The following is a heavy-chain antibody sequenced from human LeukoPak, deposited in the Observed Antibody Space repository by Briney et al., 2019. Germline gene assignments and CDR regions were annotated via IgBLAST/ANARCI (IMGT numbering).Heavy chain of an antibody. Sequence: ASVKVSCKASGYTFTGYYMHWVRQAPGQGRAWMGWINPNSGGTNYAQKFQARVTMTRDTSISPAYMELSRMRSDDTAVYYCARVALTAAGTMWANSHFDYWGQGTLVTVSS. CDR2: INPNSGGT. V-gene: IGHV1-2*02. CDR3: ARVALTAAGTMWANSHFDY. J-gene: IGHJ4*02. CDR1: GYTFTGYY. D-gene: IGHD6-13*01.